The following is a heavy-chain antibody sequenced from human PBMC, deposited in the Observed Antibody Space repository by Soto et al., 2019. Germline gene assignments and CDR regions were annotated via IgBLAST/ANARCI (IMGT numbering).Heavy chain of an antibody. V-gene: IGHV1-69*13. CDR3: ASTSADYYDCGGSIYYYGMGV. J-gene: IGHJ6*02. CDR1: GGTFSSYA. CDR2: IIPIFGTA. Sequence: ASVKVSCKASGGTFSSYAISWVRQAPGQGLEWMGGIIPIFGTANYAQKFQGRVTITADESTSTAYMELSSLRSEDTAVYYCASTSADYYDCGGSIYYYGMGVLGQGTTGTVSS. D-gene: IGHD3-22*01.